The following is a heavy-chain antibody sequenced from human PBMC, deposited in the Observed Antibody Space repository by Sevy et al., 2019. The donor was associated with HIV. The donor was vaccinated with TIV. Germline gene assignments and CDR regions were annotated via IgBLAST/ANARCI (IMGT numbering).Heavy chain of an antibody. CDR1: GGSINSDH. CDR2: VYYIGGT. V-gene: IGHV4-59*08. CDR3: ARRNDFAI. Sequence: SETMSLTCTVSGGSINSDHWNWIRQPPGKGLEWIGYVYYIGGTNYNPSLKNRVTISVDKTKNQFSLKLTSVTAADTAVYYCARRNDFAIWGQGTMVTVSS. J-gene: IGHJ3*02.